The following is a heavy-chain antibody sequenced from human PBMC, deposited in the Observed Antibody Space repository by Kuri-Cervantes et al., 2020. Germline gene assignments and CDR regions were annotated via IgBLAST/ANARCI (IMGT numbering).Heavy chain of an antibody. CDR3: ASFGVAAAGTLAFDI. D-gene: IGHD6-13*01. V-gene: IGHV4-34*01. CDR2: INHSGST. CDR1: GGSFSGYY. J-gene: IGHJ3*02. Sequence: GSLRLSCAVYGGSFSGYYWSWIRQPPGKGLEWIGEINHSGSTNYNPSLKGRVTISVDTSKNQFSLKLSSVTAADTAVYYCASFGVAAAGTLAFDIWGQGTMVTVSS.